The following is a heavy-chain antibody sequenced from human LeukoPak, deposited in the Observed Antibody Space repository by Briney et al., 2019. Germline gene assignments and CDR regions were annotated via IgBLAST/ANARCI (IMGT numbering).Heavy chain of an antibody. V-gene: IGHV1-18*01. CDR2: ISAYNGNT. CDR1: GYTFTSYG. D-gene: IGHD1-26*01. Sequence: ASVKVSCKASGYTFTSYGISWVRQAPGQGLEWMGWISAYNGNTNYAQKLQGRVTMTTDTSTSTAYMELSSLRSEDTAVYYCATPHRVGATTRGLGSYYFDYWGQGTLVTVSS. J-gene: IGHJ4*02. CDR3: ATPHRVGATTRGLGSYYFDY.